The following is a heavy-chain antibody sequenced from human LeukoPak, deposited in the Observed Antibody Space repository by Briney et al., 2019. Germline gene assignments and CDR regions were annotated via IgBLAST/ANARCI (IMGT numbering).Heavy chain of an antibody. Sequence: GGSLRLSCAASGFTFSNYWMHWVRQVPGKGLMWVSRIKTDGSSTSYADSVKGRFTISRDNAKNTLYLQMNSLRVEDTAVYYCAKVAKYYYGSETYYFFEHWGQGTPVTASS. V-gene: IGHV3-74*01. CDR1: GFTFSNYW. J-gene: IGHJ4*02. CDR3: AKVAKYYYGSETYYFFEH. CDR2: IKTDGSST. D-gene: IGHD3-10*01.